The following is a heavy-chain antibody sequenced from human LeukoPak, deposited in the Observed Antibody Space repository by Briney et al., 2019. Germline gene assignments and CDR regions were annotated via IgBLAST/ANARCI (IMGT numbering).Heavy chain of an antibody. J-gene: IGHJ6*02. CDR1: GFTFISYA. D-gene: IGHD5-18*01. CDR2: ISGNGGSR. Sequence: PGGSLRLSCAASGFTFISYAMSRVRQAPGQGLDSASAISGNGGSRYYADSVKGRFTIFRDNSKNRLYLQMNRLKTEDTAVYYCTLHVDRDIVGGYYHYYGLDVWGQGTTVTVSS. CDR3: TLHVDRDIVGGYYHYYGLDV. V-gene: IGHV3-23*01.